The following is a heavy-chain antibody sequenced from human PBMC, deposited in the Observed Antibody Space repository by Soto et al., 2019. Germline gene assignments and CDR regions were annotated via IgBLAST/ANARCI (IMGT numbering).Heavy chain of an antibody. V-gene: IGHV1-3*01. Sequence: ASVKVSCKASGYTFTNYAMHWVLQAPGQRLEWMGWINAGNGNTKYSQKLQGRVTITRDTSASTAYMELSSLRSEDTAVYYCARGVAGPLHWFDPWGQGTLVTVSS. J-gene: IGHJ5*02. CDR1: GYTFTNYA. CDR2: INAGNGNT. D-gene: IGHD6-19*01. CDR3: ARGVAGPLHWFDP.